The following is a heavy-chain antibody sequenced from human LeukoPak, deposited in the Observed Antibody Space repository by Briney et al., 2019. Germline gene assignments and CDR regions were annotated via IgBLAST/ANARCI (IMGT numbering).Heavy chain of an antibody. CDR1: GFTFSSYS. V-gene: IGHV3-21*01. CDR3: ARAGGGYYYGY. J-gene: IGHJ4*02. D-gene: IGHD3-22*01. Sequence: GGSLRLSCAASGFTFSSYSMNWVRQAPGKGLEWVSSISSSSSYIYYADLVKGRFTISRDNAKNSLYLQMNSLRAEDTAVYYCARAGGGYYYGYWGQGTLVTVSS. CDR2: ISSSSSYI.